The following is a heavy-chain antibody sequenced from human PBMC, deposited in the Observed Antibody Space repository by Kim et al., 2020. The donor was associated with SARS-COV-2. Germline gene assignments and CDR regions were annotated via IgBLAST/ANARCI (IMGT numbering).Heavy chain of an antibody. Sequence: GGSLRLSCAASGFTFSSYAMSWVRQAPGKGLEWVSAISGSGGSTYYADSVKGRFTISRDNSKNTLYLQMKSLRAEDTAVYYCANSWVVGATTNGAFCIWGQGTMVTVSS. J-gene: IGHJ3*02. D-gene: IGHD1-26*01. CDR3: ANSWVVGATTNGAFCI. CDR1: GFTFSSYA. CDR2: ISGSGGST. V-gene: IGHV3-23*01.